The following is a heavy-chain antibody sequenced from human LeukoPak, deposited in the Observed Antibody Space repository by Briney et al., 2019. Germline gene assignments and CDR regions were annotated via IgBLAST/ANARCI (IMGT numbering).Heavy chain of an antibody. Sequence: GGSLRLSCAVSGFTFSSHAMNWVRQAPGKGLEWIAGINIRSTGTYYADSVKGRFTISRDDSKNTLYLQMNTLSVEDTAVYYCAKLLGTTWPMWGLDVWGQGTTATVSS. CDR2: INIRSTGT. D-gene: IGHD2-8*02. V-gene: IGHV3-23*01. J-gene: IGHJ6*02. CDR3: AKLLGTTWPMWGLDV. CDR1: GFTFSSHA.